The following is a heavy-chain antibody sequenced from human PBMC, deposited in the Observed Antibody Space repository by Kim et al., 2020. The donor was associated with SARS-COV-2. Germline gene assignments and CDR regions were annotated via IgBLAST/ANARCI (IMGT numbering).Heavy chain of an antibody. D-gene: IGHD3-3*01. V-gene: IGHV3-30*04. CDR2: ISYDGSNK. CDR3: ARALEEYSAFWSDSYGM. J-gene: IGHJ6*01. CDR1: GFTFSSYA. Sequence: SLRLSCAASGFTFSSYAMHWVRQAPGPGLEWVAVISYDGSNKYYVDSVKGRFTISSDNSTNTLYLQMNRLRAEAPAVSSCARALEEYSAFWSDSYGM.